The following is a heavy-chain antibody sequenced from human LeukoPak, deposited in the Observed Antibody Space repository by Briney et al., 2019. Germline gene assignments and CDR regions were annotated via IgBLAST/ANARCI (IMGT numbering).Heavy chain of an antibody. D-gene: IGHD5-18*01. Sequence: RGSPRLSCGASGFTVSSNYMSWVRQAPGKGLEWVSVMYVGGSTYYADSVKGRFTISRDNSKNTLYFQMNSLRAEDTAVYYCASKRGYNYGYDNWGQGALFSDSS. V-gene: IGHV3-53*01. CDR2: MYVGGST. CDR1: GFTVSSNY. CDR3: ASKRGYNYGYDN. J-gene: IGHJ4*02.